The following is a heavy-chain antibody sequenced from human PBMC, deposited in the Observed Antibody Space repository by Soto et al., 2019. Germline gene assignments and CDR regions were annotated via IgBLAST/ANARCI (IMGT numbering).Heavy chain of an antibody. Sequence: ASVKVSCKASGYTFTSYDINWVRQATGQGLEWMGWMKPNSGNTGYAQKFQGRVTITTDTSTSTAYMELSSLRSEDTAVYYCARGSWSGYHFDYWGQGTLVTVSS. V-gene: IGHV1-8*01. CDR1: GYTFTSYD. CDR2: MKPNSGNT. CDR3: ARGSWSGYHFDY. D-gene: IGHD3-3*01. J-gene: IGHJ4*02.